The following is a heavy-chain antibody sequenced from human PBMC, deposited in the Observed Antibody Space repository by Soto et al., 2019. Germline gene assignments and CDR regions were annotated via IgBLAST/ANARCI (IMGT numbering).Heavy chain of an antibody. CDR3: ARARFEGCSGGSCYPMYFDY. Sequence: TSETLSLTCTVSGASISSSGYYWSWLRQHPGQGLERLGYIYDSGSTYYNPCVKTRVTIAVDTSKNQXSLXLSXXTXXNTAVYYCARARFEGCSGGSCYPMYFDYWGQGTLVTVSS. J-gene: IGHJ4*02. CDR2: IYDSGST. V-gene: IGHV4-31*03. D-gene: IGHD2-15*01. CDR1: GASISSSGYY.